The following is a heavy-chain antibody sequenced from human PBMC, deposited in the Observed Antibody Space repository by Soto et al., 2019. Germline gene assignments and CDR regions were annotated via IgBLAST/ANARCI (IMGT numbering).Heavy chain of an antibody. D-gene: IGHD1-1*01. Sequence: QVQLVQSGAGVKKPGSSVKVSCKASGGTFSSYAISWVRQAPGQGLEWMGGIIPIFGTANYAQKFQGRVTITADESTSTAYMELSSLRSEDTAVYYCARVPRAGSAYYYYGMDVWGQGTTVTVSS. V-gene: IGHV1-69*01. CDR2: IIPIFGTA. J-gene: IGHJ6*02. CDR1: GGTFSSYA. CDR3: ARVPRAGSAYYYYGMDV.